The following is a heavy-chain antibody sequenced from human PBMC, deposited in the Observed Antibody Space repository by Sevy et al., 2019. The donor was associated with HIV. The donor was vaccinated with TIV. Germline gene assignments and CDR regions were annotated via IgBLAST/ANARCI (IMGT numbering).Heavy chain of an antibody. V-gene: IGHV3-23*01. D-gene: IGHD2-8*01. Sequence: GESLKISCAASGFAFYDYSMSWIRQAPGKGLEWVATLSFGCGKINYADSVKGRFTISRENSKNSFYLQMDNLRVEDTALYYCAREGCTRPHDYWGQGTRVTVSS. CDR2: LSFGCGKI. J-gene: IGHJ4*02. CDR3: AREGCTRPHDY. CDR1: GFAFYDYS.